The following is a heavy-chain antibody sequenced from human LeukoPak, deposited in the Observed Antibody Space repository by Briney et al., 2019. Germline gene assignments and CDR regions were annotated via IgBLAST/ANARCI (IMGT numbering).Heavy chain of an antibody. CDR1: GFTFSSYA. J-gene: IGHJ4*02. CDR3: ARVSLSSGCLSN. D-gene: IGHD6-19*01. Sequence: TGGSLRLSCAASGFTFSSYAMHWVRQAPGKGLEWVAVISYDGSNKYYADSVKGRFTISRDNAKNTLFLQMNGLRAEDTAVYYCARVSLSSGCLSNWGQGTLVTVSS. V-gene: IGHV3-30-3*01. CDR2: ISYDGSNK.